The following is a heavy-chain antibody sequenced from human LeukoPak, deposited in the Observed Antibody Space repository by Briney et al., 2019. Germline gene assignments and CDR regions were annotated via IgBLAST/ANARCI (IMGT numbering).Heavy chain of an antibody. CDR3: ARGDGVYVY. Sequence: GGSLRLSCAASGFTFIPAWMYWVRQAPGKGLEWVGRVKSKTSGGTTDYAAPVEGRFTISRDDSVNTLYLQMNSLRVEDTAVYYCARGDGVYVYWGQGTLVTVSS. CDR1: GFTFIPAW. D-gene: IGHD5/OR15-5a*01. J-gene: IGHJ4*02. CDR2: VKSKTSGGTT. V-gene: IGHV3-15*01.